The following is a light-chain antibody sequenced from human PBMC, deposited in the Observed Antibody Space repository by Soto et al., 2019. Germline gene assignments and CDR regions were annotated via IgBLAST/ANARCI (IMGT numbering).Light chain of an antibody. Sequence: EIVLTQSPGTLSLSPGERATLSCRASQSVRSNYLAWYQQKPGQAPRLLVDGASSRATGIPDRFSGSGSGTDFTLTISSLEPQDVAVYYCQHYSSSPPTFGGGTNVEIK. V-gene: IGKV3-20*01. CDR1: QSVRSNY. CDR3: QHYSSSPPT. CDR2: GAS. J-gene: IGKJ4*01.